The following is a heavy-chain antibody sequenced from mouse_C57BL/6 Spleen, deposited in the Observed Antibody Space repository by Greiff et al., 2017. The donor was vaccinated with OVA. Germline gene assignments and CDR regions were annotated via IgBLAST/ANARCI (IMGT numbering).Heavy chain of an antibody. D-gene: IGHD1-1*01. J-gene: IGHJ1*03. CDR1: GFTFSSYG. Sequence: EVMLVESGGDLVKPGGSLKLSCAASGFTFSSYGLSWVRQTPDKRLEWVATISSGGSSTSYPDSVKGRFTLSRDNSKNTLYLQMSILKSEDTAMDYCARPEYYGSSVWDFEVWGTGTTGTVSS. CDR2: ISSGGSST. CDR3: ARPEYYGSSVWDFEV. V-gene: IGHV5-6*01.